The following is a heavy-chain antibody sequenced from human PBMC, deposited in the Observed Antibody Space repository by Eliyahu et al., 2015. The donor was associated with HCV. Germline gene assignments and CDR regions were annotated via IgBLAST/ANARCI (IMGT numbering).Heavy chain of an antibody. J-gene: IGHJ6*02. V-gene: IGHV4-4*02. CDR3: AKGALSYGMDV. D-gene: IGHD2/OR15-2a*01. CDR1: GDSISNTXW. CDR2: INLSGTT. Sequence: QVRLQESGPGLVKPSGTXSXTXAVXGDSISNTXWXTWVRXPPGKGLEWIGEINLSGTTNYKASLKSRVSITIEKSKNQFSLKLSSVSAADTALYYCAKGALSYGMDVWGQGTTVTV.